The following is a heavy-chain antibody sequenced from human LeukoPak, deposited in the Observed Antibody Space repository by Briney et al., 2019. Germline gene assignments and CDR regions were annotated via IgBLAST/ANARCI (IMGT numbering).Heavy chain of an antibody. CDR2: IYHSGST. CDR3: AGPVAGIRT. D-gene: IGHD6-19*01. Sequence: PSETLSLTCAVSGYSISSGYCWGWIRQPPGKGLEWIGSIYHSGSTYYNPSLKSRVTISVDTSKNQFSLKLSSVTAADTAVYYCAGPVAGIRTWGQGTLVTVSS. J-gene: IGHJ5*02. V-gene: IGHV4-38-2*01. CDR1: GYSISSGYC.